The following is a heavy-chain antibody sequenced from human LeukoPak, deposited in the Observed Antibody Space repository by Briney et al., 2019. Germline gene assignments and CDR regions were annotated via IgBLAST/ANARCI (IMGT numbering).Heavy chain of an antibody. J-gene: IGHJ4*02. Sequence: ASVKVSCKASGYTFTSYAMHWVRQAPGQRLEWMGWINAGNGNTKYSQKFQGRVTITRDTSASTAYVELSSLRSEDTAVYYCARSGRISPIPHCSSGSCYSGSFDYWGQGTLVTVSS. D-gene: IGHD2-15*01. CDR1: GYTFTSYA. CDR3: ARSGRISPIPHCSSGSCYSGSFDY. V-gene: IGHV1-3*01. CDR2: INAGNGNT.